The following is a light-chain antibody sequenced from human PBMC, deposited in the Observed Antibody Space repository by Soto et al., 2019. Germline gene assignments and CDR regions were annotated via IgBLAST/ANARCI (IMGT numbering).Light chain of an antibody. CDR2: DAS. CDR1: QKISDW. CDR3: QQYNSLSPRVT. J-gene: IGKJ3*01. V-gene: IGKV1-5*01. Sequence: QMTQSPSILSASVGDRVIITFLASQKISDWLAWYQQKPGKAPKLLISDASNLESGVPSRFSGTRSGTEFTLTITSLQPDDFGTYYCQQYNSLSPRVTFGPGTKVDIK.